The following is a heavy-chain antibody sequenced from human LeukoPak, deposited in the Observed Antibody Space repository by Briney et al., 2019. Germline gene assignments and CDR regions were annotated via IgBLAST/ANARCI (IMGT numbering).Heavy chain of an antibody. CDR3: ARLGLEVGGPNWFDP. CDR1: GFSFSSNW. CDR2: IKRDGSQK. Sequence: QPGGSLRLSCAAPGFSFSSNWMGWVRQAPGKGLEWVAHIKRDGSQKYYLDSVKGRFTISRDNAKNSLYLQMNSLRVEDTAVYYCARLGLEVGGPNWFDPWGRGTLVTVSS. D-gene: IGHD1-1*01. J-gene: IGHJ5*02. V-gene: IGHV3-7*01.